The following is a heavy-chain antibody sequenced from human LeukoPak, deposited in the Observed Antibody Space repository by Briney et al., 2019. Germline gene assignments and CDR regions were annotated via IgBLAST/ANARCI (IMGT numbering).Heavy chain of an antibody. D-gene: IGHD1/OR15-1a*01. J-gene: IGHJ4*02. Sequence: GGSLRLSCAASGFTFSSHGMSWVRQAPGKGLEWVSAISGSGGSTYYADSVKGRFTISRDNSKNTLYLQMNSLRAEDTAVYYCAKGFLGNIDYWGQGTLVTVSS. CDR1: GFTFSSHG. CDR3: AKGFLGNIDY. V-gene: IGHV3-23*01. CDR2: ISGSGGST.